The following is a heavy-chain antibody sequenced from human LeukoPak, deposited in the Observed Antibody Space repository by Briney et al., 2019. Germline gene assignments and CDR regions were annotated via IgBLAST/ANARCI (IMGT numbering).Heavy chain of an antibody. J-gene: IGHJ4*02. CDR1: GGSISSYY. V-gene: IGHV4-39*07. Sequence: SETLSLTCTVSGGSISSYYWGWIRQPPGKGLEWIGSIYYSGSTYYNPSLKSRVTISVDTSKNQFSLKLGSVTAADTAVYYCARARVEMATNAPSFDYWGQGTLVTVSS. D-gene: IGHD5-24*01. CDR2: IYYSGST. CDR3: ARARVEMATNAPSFDY.